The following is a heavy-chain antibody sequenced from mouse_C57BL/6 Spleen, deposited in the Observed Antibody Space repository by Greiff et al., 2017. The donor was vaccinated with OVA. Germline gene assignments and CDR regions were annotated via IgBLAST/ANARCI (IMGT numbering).Heavy chain of an antibody. CDR1: GYTFTDYN. J-gene: IGHJ3*01. D-gene: IGHD2-13*01. V-gene: IGHV1-18*01. CDR2: INPNNGGT. Sequence: EVQLQESGPELVKPGASVKIPCKASGYTFTDYNMDWVKQSHGKSLEWIGDINPNNGGTIYNQKFKGKATLTVDKSSSTAYMELRSLTSEDTAVYYCARSPFDSAWFAYWGQGTLVTVSA. CDR3: ARSPFDSAWFAY.